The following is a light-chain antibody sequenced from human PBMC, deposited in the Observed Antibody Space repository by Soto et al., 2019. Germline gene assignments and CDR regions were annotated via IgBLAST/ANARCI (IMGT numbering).Light chain of an antibody. CDR1: SSNIGSNY. CDR3: AAWDDSLSGNYV. Sequence: QSALTQPPSASGTPGQRVTISCSGSSSNIGSNYVYWYQQLPGTAPKLLIYRNNPRPSGVPDRFSGSKSGTSASLAISGLRSEDEADYYCAAWDDSLSGNYVFGTGTKVTVL. CDR2: RNN. V-gene: IGLV1-47*01. J-gene: IGLJ1*01.